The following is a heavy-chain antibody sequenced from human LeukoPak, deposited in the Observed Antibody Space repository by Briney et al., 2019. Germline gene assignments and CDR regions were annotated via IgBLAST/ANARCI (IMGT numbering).Heavy chain of an antibody. CDR3: ARGYCRGTSCNRYTFDM. J-gene: IGHJ3*02. Sequence: SETLSLTCTVSDGSISSYYWSWIRESPGKGVGWIGYIYYSGSTNYNPSLKSRVTISVDTSKNQFSLKLSSVTAADTAVYYCARGYCRGTSCNRYTFDMWGQGTMVTVSS. D-gene: IGHD2-2*01. V-gene: IGHV4-59*01. CDR1: DGSISSYY. CDR2: IYYSGST.